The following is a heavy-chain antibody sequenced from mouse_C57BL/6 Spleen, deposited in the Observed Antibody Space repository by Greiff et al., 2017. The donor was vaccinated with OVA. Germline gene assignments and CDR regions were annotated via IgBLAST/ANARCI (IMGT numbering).Heavy chain of an antibody. V-gene: IGHV1-64*01. Sequence: QVQLQQPGAELVKPGASVKLSCKASGYTFTSYWMHWVKQRPGQGLEWIGMIHPNSGSTNYNEKFKSKATLTVDKSSSTAYMQLSSLTSEDSAVYYCAGDYGSSGGYYFDYWGQGTTLTVSS. CDR3: AGDYGSSGGYYFDY. J-gene: IGHJ2*01. CDR2: IHPNSGST. D-gene: IGHD1-1*01. CDR1: GYTFTSYW.